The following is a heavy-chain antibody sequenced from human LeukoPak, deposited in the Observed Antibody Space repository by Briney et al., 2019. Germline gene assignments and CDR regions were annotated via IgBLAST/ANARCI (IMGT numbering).Heavy chain of an antibody. CDR3: ARDQQGGNSEFDY. Sequence: ASVKVSCKASGYTFTGYYMHWVRQAPEQGLEWMGWINPNSGGTNYAQKFQGRVTMTRDTSISTAYMELTRLRSDDTAIYYCARDQQGGNSEFDYWGQGTLVTVSS. V-gene: IGHV1-2*02. CDR2: INPNSGGT. D-gene: IGHD4-23*01. CDR1: GYTFTGYY. J-gene: IGHJ4*02.